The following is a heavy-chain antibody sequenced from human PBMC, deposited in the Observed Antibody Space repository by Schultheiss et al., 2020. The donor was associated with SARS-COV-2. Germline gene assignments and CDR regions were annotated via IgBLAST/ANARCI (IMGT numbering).Heavy chain of an antibody. J-gene: IGHJ4*02. D-gene: IGHD4-17*01. CDR2: IYHSGST. CDR3: ATGPFYGDYVVE. V-gene: IGHV4-34*01. Sequence: SETLSLTCAVYGGSFSGYYWGWIRQPPGKGLEWIGSIYHSGSTYYNPSLKSRVTISVDTSKNQFSLKLSSVTAADTAVYYCATGPFYGDYVVEWGQGTLVTVSS. CDR1: GGSFSGYY.